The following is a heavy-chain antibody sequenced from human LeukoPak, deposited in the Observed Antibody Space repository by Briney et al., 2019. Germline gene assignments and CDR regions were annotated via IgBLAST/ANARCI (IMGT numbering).Heavy chain of an antibody. Sequence: GGSLRLSCAASGFTFNSYGMHWVRQAPGKGLEWVAVISYDGSNKYSADSVKGRFTISRDNSKNTLYLQMNSLRAEDTAVYYCATDHGFHYGAYFDYWGQGTLVTVSS. J-gene: IGHJ4*02. CDR2: ISYDGSNK. CDR1: GFTFNSYG. D-gene: IGHD4-17*01. CDR3: ATDHGFHYGAYFDY. V-gene: IGHV3-30*03.